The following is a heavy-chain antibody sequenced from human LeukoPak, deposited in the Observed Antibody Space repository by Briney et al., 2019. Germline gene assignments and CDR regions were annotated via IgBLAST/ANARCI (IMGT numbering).Heavy chain of an antibody. D-gene: IGHD3-10*01. J-gene: IGHJ4*02. CDR1: GFTFSSYS. CDR3: ARDRSNYYGSGSPSI. V-gene: IGHV3-21*01. Sequence: GSLRLSCAASGFTFSSYSMNWVRQAPGKGLEWVSSISSSSSYIYYADSVKGRFTISRDNAKNSLYLQMNSLRAEDTAVYYCARDRSNYYGSGSPSIWGQGTLVTVSS. CDR2: ISSSSSYI.